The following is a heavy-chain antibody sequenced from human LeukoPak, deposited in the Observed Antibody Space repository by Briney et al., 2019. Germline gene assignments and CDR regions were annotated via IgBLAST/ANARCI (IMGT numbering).Heavy chain of an antibody. Sequence: SETLSLTCTVSGGSISSSSYYWGWIRQPPGKGLEWIGSIYYSGSTYYNPSLKSRVTISVDTSKNQFSLKLSSVTAADTAVYYCAREASSGWYRRGGSGWFDPWGQGTLVTVSS. CDR1: GGSISSSSYY. D-gene: IGHD6-19*01. J-gene: IGHJ5*02. V-gene: IGHV4-39*07. CDR2: IYYSGST. CDR3: AREASSGWYRRGGSGWFDP.